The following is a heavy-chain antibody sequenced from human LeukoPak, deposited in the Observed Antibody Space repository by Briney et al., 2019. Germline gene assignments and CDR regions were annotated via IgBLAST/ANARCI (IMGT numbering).Heavy chain of an antibody. V-gene: IGHV6-1*01. Sequence: SRTLSLTCAISGDSVSSNSATWNWIRQSPSRGLEWLGRTYYRSKWYSDYAVSVKSRITINPDTSKNQFSLQLNSVAPEDTAVYYCARGLVPEGHHYYYYMDVWGKGTTVTVSS. CDR2: TYYRSKWYS. CDR3: ARGLVPEGHHYYYYMDV. CDR1: GDSVSSNSAT. D-gene: IGHD3-9*01. J-gene: IGHJ6*03.